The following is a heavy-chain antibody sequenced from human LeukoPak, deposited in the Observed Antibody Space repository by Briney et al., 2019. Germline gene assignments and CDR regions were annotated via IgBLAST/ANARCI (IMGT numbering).Heavy chain of an antibody. Sequence: GGSLRLTCAASGFTFSSYGMSWVRQAPGKGLEWVSAISGSGGSTYYADSVKGRFTISRDNSKNTLYLQMNSLRAEDTAVYYCARGAYGSGSYGDNWFDPWGQGTLVTVSS. CDR1: GFTFSSYG. CDR3: ARGAYGSGSYGDNWFDP. CDR2: ISGSGGST. D-gene: IGHD3-10*01. V-gene: IGHV3-23*01. J-gene: IGHJ5*02.